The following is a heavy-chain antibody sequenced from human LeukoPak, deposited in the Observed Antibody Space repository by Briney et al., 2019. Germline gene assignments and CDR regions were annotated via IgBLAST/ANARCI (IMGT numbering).Heavy chain of an antibody. CDR2: IYPGDSDT. V-gene: IGHV5-51*01. CDR1: GYTFTSYW. J-gene: IGHJ4*02. D-gene: IGHD1-26*01. CDR3: ARILSGNYVVFDY. Sequence: ESLKISCKGSGYTFTSYWIGWVRQMPGKGLEWMGIIYPGDSDTRYSPSFQGQVTVSADKSITTAYLQWSSLKASDTAMYYCARILSGNYVVFDYWGQGTLVTVSS.